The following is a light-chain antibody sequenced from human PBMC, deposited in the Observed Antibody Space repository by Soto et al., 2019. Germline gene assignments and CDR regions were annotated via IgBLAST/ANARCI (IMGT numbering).Light chain of an antibody. Sequence: DIPMPQSPSTLSASVGDRVTITCRASQSINNWLAWYQQKPGKAPKLLIYKTSDLESGVPSRFSGSGSGTEFSLTISSLQPDDFATYYCQQYKSFSLTFGGGTRVEVK. CDR2: KTS. CDR3: QQYKSFSLT. J-gene: IGKJ4*01. CDR1: QSINNW. V-gene: IGKV1-5*03.